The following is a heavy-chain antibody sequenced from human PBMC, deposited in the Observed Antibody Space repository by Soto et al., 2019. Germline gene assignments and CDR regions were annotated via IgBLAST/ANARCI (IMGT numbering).Heavy chain of an antibody. V-gene: IGHV3-33*01. D-gene: IGHD2-21*02. Sequence: QVQLVESGGGVVQPGTSLTLSCAASGFDFSNFVMHWVRQAPGKGLEWVAVIWHDASHEYYGDSVQGRFTISRDKSKHLLYLQMNSLRAEDTAVYYCAREGGDEWIDYYYYGMEVWGHGTTVTVSS. CDR1: GFDFSNFV. CDR3: AREGGDEWIDYYYYGMEV. CDR2: IWHDASHE. J-gene: IGHJ6*02.